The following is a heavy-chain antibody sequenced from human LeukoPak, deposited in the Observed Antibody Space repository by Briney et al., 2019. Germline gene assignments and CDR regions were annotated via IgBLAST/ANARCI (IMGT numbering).Heavy chain of an antibody. CDR3: AGDLSYYGSGSYYFDY. Sequence: ASVKVSCKASGYTFTDYYMHWVRQAPGQGPEWMGWINPKSGGTNYAQKFQGRVTMTRDTSINTAYMELSRLSSDDTAVYYCAGDLSYYGSGSYYFDYWGQGTLVIVSS. D-gene: IGHD3-10*01. V-gene: IGHV1-2*02. J-gene: IGHJ4*02. CDR1: GYTFTDYY. CDR2: INPKSGGT.